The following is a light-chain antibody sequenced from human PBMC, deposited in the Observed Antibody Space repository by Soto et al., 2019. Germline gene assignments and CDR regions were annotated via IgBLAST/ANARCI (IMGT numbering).Light chain of an antibody. Sequence: QSALTQPASVSGSPGQSITISCTGTRSDVGGYNYVYWHQQHPGKAPKLMIYDVTNRPSGVSDRFSGSKSGKTASLTISGLQAEDEADYCCSSYTSSSTYVFGAGTKVTVL. V-gene: IGLV2-14*01. CDR2: DVT. CDR3: SSYTSSSTYV. J-gene: IGLJ1*01. CDR1: RSDVGGYNY.